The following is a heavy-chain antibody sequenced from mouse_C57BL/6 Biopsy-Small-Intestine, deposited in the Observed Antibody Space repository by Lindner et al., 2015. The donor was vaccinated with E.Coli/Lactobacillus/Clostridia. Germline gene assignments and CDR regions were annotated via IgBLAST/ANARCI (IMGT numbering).Heavy chain of an antibody. CDR1: GGTFSSFA. D-gene: IGHD2-12*01. CDR3: ARDPGDGYSYHFDY. CDR2: IIPIFGTM. Sequence: SVKVSCKASGGTFSSFAISWLRQAPGQGLEWMGGIIPIFGTMNYAQRFKGRVTITAHESSNTAYMELNSLTSDDTAVYYCARDPGDGYSYHFDYWGQGTLVTVSS. V-gene: IGHV1-81*01. J-gene: IGHJ4*01.